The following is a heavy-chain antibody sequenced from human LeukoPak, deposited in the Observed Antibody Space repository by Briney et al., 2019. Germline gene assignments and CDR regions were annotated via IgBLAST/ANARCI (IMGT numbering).Heavy chain of an antibody. D-gene: IGHD2-15*01. Sequence: ASVKVSCKASGYTFTGYYMHWVRQAPGQVLEWMGWINPNSGGTNYAQKFQGRVTMTRDTSISTAYMELSRLRSDDTAVYYCARDLESGYCSGGSCYSDYWGQGTLVTVSS. CDR1: GYTFTGYY. CDR3: ARDLESGYCSGGSCYSDY. V-gene: IGHV1-2*02. CDR2: INPNSGGT. J-gene: IGHJ4*02.